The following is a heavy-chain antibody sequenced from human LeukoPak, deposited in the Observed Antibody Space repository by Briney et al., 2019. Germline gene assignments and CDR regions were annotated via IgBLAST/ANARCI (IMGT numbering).Heavy chain of an antibody. CDR2: IRYDGTNK. CDR3: AKCAKDVDYSGWLGGFDY. V-gene: IGHV3-30*02. Sequence: PGGSLRLSCAASGFTFSDAWMSWVRQAPGKGLEWVAFIRYDGTNKYYADSVKGRFTISRDNSKNTLYLQMNSLRAEDSAVYYCAKCAKDVDYSGWLGGFDYWGQGALVTVSS. CDR1: GFTFSDAW. J-gene: IGHJ4*02. D-gene: IGHD6-19*01.